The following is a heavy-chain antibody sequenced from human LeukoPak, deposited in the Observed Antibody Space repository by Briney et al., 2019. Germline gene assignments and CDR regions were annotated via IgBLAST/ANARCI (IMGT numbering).Heavy chain of an antibody. CDR3: ARQPGGYSGPFVY. J-gene: IGHJ4*02. Sequence: PSETLSLTCSVSGGSISSSSYYWGWIRQPPGKGLEWVASVYYSGSTYYNPSLESRVTMSVDTSKNQFSLKLSSVTAADTAVYYCARQPGGYSGPFVYWGQGTLVTVSS. V-gene: IGHV4-39*01. D-gene: IGHD5-12*01. CDR2: VYYSGST. CDR1: GGSISSSSYY.